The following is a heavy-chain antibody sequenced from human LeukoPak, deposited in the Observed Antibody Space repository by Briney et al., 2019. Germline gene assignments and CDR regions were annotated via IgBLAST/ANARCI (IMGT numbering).Heavy chain of an antibody. CDR1: GFTLSNYV. V-gene: IGHV4/OR15-8*02. Sequence: PGGSLRLSCVASGFTLSNYVMSWVRQPPGKGLEWIGETHRSGDTKYNPSLRGRATISMDNSKNHLSLNLFSVTAADTAMYYCATRDQSRTYMAPPDYWGQGTLVTASS. D-gene: IGHD5-24*01. CDR3: ATRDQSRTYMAPPDY. CDR2: THRSGDT. J-gene: IGHJ4*02.